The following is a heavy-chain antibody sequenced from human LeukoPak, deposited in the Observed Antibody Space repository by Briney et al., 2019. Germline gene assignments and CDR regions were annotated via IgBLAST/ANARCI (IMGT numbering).Heavy chain of an antibody. J-gene: IGHJ4*02. V-gene: IGHV5-10-1*01. D-gene: IGHD2-8*02. CDR3: ARDGGGVSSWVCH. Sequence: NPGESLKISCKGSGYSFSSYWISWVRQMPGKGLEWMGRIDPGDSFTKYRPSLEGRVTISADKSLSTVYLQWSSLKASDTAIYYCARDGGGVSSWVCHWGQGTLVTVSS. CDR1: GYSFSSYW. CDR2: IDPGDSFT.